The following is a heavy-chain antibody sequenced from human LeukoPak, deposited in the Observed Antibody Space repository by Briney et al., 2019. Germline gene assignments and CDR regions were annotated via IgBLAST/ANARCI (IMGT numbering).Heavy chain of an antibody. V-gene: IGHV3-30*04. CDR2: MSSDAIKT. CDR3: AKDHAGSGRAFES. J-gene: IGHJ4*02. D-gene: IGHD2-15*01. CDR1: GFTFRTCG. Sequence: TGGSLRLSCETSGFTFRTCGVHWVRQAPGKGLEWVALMSSDAIKTYYADSVKGRFSISRDSSKDTLYLQMNSLRAEDTAVYYCAKDHAGSGRAFESWGQGTLVTVSS.